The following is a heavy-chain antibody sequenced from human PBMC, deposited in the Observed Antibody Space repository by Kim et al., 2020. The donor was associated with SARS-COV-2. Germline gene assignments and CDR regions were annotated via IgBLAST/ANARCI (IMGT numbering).Heavy chain of an antibody. Sequence: SETLSLTCTVSGGSISSSSYYWGWIRQPPGKGLEWIGSIYYSGSTYYNPSLKSRVTISVDTSKNQFSLKLSSVTAADTAVYYCARPRLNYDILTGYYIGRGGWFDPWGQGTLVTVSS. J-gene: IGHJ5*02. CDR3: ARPRLNYDILTGYYIGRGGWFDP. CDR1: GGSISSSSYY. D-gene: IGHD3-9*01. V-gene: IGHV4-39*01. CDR2: IYYSGST.